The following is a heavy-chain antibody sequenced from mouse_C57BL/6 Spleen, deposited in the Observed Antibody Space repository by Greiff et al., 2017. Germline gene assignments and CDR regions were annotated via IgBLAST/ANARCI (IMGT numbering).Heavy chain of an antibody. Sequence: VQLKESGPGLVKPSQSLSLTCSVTGYSITSGYYWNWIRQFPGNKLEWMGYISYDGSNNYNPYLKNRISITRDTSTNQFFLKLNSVTTEDTATYYCARLSWFAYWGQGTLVTVSA. CDR3: ARLSWFAY. CDR2: ISYDGSN. J-gene: IGHJ3*01. V-gene: IGHV3-6*01. CDR1: GYSITSGYY.